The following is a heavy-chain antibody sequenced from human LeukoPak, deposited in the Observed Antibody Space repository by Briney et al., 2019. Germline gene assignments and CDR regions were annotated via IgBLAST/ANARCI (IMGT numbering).Heavy chain of an antibody. CDR2: ISYDGSNK. D-gene: IGHD2-15*01. Sequence: GGSLRLSCVASGFTFSRHGMNWVRQAPGKGLEWVAVISYDGSNKYYADSVKGRFTISRDNSKNTLYLQMNSLRAEDTAVYYCARDFYCSGGSCYTYYFDYWGQGTLVTVSS. CDR3: ARDFYCSGGSCYTYYFDY. J-gene: IGHJ4*02. CDR1: GFTFSRHG. V-gene: IGHV3-30*03.